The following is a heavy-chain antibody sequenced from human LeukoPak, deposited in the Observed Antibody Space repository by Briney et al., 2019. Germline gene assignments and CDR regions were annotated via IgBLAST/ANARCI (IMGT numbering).Heavy chain of an antibody. CDR3: ARAGGTSWADY. Sequence: GGSLRLSCEASGFTFRDYWMAWVRQAPGKGLEWVANVKQDGTEKFYVDSVKGRFTISRDNGKNSLYLQMNSLRVEDTAIYYCARAGGTSWADYWGQGTLVTVSS. J-gene: IGHJ4*02. CDR1: GFTFRDYW. CDR2: VKQDGTEK. D-gene: IGHD6-13*01. V-gene: IGHV3-7*01.